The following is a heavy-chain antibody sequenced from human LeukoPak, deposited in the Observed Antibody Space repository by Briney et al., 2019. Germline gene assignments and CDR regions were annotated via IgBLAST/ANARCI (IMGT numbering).Heavy chain of an antibody. CDR3: AKVLRMERWLHLPYAFDI. D-gene: IGHD5-24*01. J-gene: IGHJ3*02. CDR2: ISYDGSNK. CDR1: GFTFSSYG. V-gene: IGHV3-30*18. Sequence: GGSLRLSCAASGFTFSSYGMHWVRQAPGKGLEWVAVISYDGSNKYYADSVKGRFTISRDNSKNTLYLQMNSLRAEDTAVYYCAKVLRMERWLHLPYAFDIRGQGTMVTVSS.